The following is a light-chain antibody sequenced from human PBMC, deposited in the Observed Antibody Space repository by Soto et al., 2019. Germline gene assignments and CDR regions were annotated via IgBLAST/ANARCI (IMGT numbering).Light chain of an antibody. J-gene: IGKJ1*01. CDR2: AAS. CDR3: QQYNNWPPWT. Sequence: EIVLTQSPGTLFLSPGERATLSCRASQSVSSSYLAWYQQKPGQAPRLLIYAASIRATDFPARFSGSGSGTEFTLTISGLQSDDFAVYFCQQYNNWPPWTFGHGTKVDIK. V-gene: IGKV3-15*01. CDR1: QSVSSSY.